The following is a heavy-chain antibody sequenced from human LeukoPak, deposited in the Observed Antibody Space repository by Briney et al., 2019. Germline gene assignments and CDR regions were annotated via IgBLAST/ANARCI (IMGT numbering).Heavy chain of an antibody. J-gene: IGHJ5*02. Sequence: SETLSLTCNASGCTISSYYRSWVRQPPGQGLEWIGYIYTNGSTNYNPSLKSRVTISVDTSKNQFSLKLSSVTAADTAVYYCARGKRYCSSTSCYHWFDPWGQGTLVSVSS. CDR1: GCTISSYY. CDR3: ARGKRYCSSTSCYHWFDP. V-gene: IGHV4-4*09. D-gene: IGHD2-2*01. CDR2: IYTNGST.